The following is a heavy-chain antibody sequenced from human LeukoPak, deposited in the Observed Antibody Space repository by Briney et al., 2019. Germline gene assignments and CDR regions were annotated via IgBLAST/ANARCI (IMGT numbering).Heavy chain of an antibody. D-gene: IGHD3-10*01. CDR3: ASSMVRGVSSGFDI. J-gene: IGHJ3*02. CDR2: INTNTGNP. CDR1: GYTFTSYA. Sequence: ASVKVSCKASGYTFTSYAMNWVRQAPGQGLEWMGWINTNTGNPTYAQGFTGRFVFSLDTSVSTAYLQISSLKAEDTAVYYCASSMVRGVSSGFDIWGQGTMVTVSS. V-gene: IGHV7-4-1*02.